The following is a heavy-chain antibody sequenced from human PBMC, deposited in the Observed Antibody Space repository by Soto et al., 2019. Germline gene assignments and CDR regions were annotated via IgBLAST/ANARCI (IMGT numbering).Heavy chain of an antibody. CDR1: GYTFTSYY. V-gene: IGHV1-46*01. J-gene: IGHJ4*02. CDR2: INPSGGST. CDR3: ARRGSGARGWVTFDY. Sequence: QVQLVQSGAEVKKPGASVKVSCKASGYTFTSYYMHWVRQAPGQGLEWMGIINPSGGSTSYAQKFQGRVTMTRDTSTSTVYMELSSLRSEDTAVYYCARRGSGARGWVTFDYWGQGTLVTVSS. D-gene: IGHD1-26*01.